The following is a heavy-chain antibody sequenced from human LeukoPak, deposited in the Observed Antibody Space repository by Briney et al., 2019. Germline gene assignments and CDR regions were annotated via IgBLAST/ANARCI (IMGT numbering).Heavy chain of an antibody. CDR2: INHSGST. V-gene: IGHV4-34*01. Sequence: PSETLSLTCAVYGGSFSGYYWSWVRQPPGKGLEWIGEINHSGSTNYNPPLKSRVTISVDTSKNQFSLKLSSVTAADTAVYYCAREGFRDSSGYYHFDYWGQGTLVTVSS. D-gene: IGHD3-22*01. CDR3: AREGFRDSSGYYHFDY. CDR1: GGSFSGYY. J-gene: IGHJ4*02.